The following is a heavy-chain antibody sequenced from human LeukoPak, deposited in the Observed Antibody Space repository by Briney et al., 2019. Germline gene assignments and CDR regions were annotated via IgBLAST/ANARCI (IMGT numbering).Heavy chain of an antibody. D-gene: IGHD6-13*01. V-gene: IGHV4-59*08. CDR2: IYYSGST. CDR3: ARRHDPSSSWPY. J-gene: IGHJ4*02. CDR1: GGSISSYY. Sequence: SETLSLTCTVSGGSISSYYWSWIRQPPGKGLEWIGYIYYSGSTNYNPSLKSRVTISVDTSKNQFSLKLSSVTAADTAVYYCARRHDPSSSWPYWGQGTLVTVSS.